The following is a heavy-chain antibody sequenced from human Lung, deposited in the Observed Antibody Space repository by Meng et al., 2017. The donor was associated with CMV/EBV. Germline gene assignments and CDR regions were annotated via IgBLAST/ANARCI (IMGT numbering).Heavy chain of an antibody. CDR1: GFSFSTYW. Sequence: GESLKISCAASGFSFSTYWMNWVRQAPGKGLEWVASIKQDGSEIYYVDSVKGRFTISRDNAKKSLYLQMNSLRAEDTALYHCARGAGTAMAPDGDWGQGTLVTVSS. CDR3: ARGAGTAMAPDGD. V-gene: IGHV3-7*03. D-gene: IGHD5-18*01. J-gene: IGHJ4*02. CDR2: IKQDGSEI.